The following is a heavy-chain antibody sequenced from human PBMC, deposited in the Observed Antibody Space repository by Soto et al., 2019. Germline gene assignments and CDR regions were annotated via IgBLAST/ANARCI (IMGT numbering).Heavy chain of an antibody. CDR1: GFPFITFS. J-gene: IGHJ4*02. V-gene: IGHV3-30-3*01. CDR3: AKVSPMGYFFDF. Sequence: GGPWSPSCQAPGFPFITFSIHWVRQAPGRGLEWLAVIPYDGSNKFYADSVKGRFTISRDNSKNTLYLEMNSLRGEDTAVYYCAKVSPMGYFFDFWGQGTLVTVSS. CDR2: IPYDGSNK.